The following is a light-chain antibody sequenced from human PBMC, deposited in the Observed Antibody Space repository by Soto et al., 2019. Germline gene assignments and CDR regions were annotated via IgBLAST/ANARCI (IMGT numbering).Light chain of an antibody. J-gene: IGLJ1*01. CDR3: SSFTTSSTLV. Sequence: QSALTQPASVSGSPGQSITISCTGTSNDIGVYNYVSWYQQHPRKAPKLLIYEVSHRPSGVSSRFSGSKSDNTASLTISGLQAEDEADYYCSSFTTSSTLVFGTGTKVTVL. CDR2: EVS. V-gene: IGLV2-14*01. CDR1: SNDIGVYNY.